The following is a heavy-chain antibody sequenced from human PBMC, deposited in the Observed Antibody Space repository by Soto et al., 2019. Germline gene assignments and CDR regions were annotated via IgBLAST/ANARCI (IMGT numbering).Heavy chain of an antibody. D-gene: IGHD3-10*01. J-gene: IGHJ4*02. Sequence: SETLSLTCIVSGGAINSGDYYWSWIRQPPGKGLEWIGYIYYSGSTYYNPSLKSRLTISVDMSKNQFSMKLSSVTAADTAVYYCARDRGWFYFDYWGQGTLVTVSS. CDR2: IYYSGST. CDR1: GGAINSGDYY. V-gene: IGHV4-30-4*01. CDR3: ARDRGWFYFDY.